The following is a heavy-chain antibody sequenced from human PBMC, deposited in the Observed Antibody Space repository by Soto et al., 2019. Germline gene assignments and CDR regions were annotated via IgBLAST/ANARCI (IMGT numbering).Heavy chain of an antibody. CDR2: INPKSGGT. V-gene: IGHV1-2*04. J-gene: IGHJ3*02. Sequence: ASVKVSCKASGYTFTGYYMHWVRQAPGQGLEWMGWINPKSGGTNYAQKFPGWVTMTRDTSISSAYMELSRLRSDDTAVYYCARECWGCNSFDIWGQGTMVTVSS. D-gene: IGHD7-27*01. CDR1: GYTFTGYY. CDR3: ARECWGCNSFDI.